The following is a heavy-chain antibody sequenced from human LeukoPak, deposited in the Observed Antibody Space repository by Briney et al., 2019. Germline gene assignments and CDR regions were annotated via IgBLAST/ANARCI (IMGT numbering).Heavy chain of an antibody. D-gene: IGHD3-3*01. CDR3: ATDRGWRTSGYYLYYFEY. Sequence: QPGGSLRLSCAASGLIFTNYFMSWVRQAPGKGLEWVASIKHDGSEKYYVDSVRGRFTISRDNTMNSLYLQMSSLRAEDTAVYYCATDRGWRTSGYYLYYFEYWGQGTLVTYSS. CDR1: GLIFTNYF. V-gene: IGHV3-7*01. J-gene: IGHJ4*02. CDR2: IKHDGSEK.